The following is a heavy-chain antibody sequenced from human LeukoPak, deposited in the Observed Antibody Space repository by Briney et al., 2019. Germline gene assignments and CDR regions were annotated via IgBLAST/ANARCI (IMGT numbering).Heavy chain of an antibody. CDR2: IYSGSST. CDR1: GFTVSINY. D-gene: IGHD1-20*01. CDR3: ARSPPRSITGMFAPYYFDY. Sequence: GGSLRLSCAASGFTVSINYMSWVRQAPGRGLEWVSVIYSGSSTYYADSVKGRFTISRDNSKNTLYLQMNSLRAEDTAVYYCARSPPRSITGMFAPYYFDYWGQGTLVTVSS. J-gene: IGHJ4*02. V-gene: IGHV3-66*02.